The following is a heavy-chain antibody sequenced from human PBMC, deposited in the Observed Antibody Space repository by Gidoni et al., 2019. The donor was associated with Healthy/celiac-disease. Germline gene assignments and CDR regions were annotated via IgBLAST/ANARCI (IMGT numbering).Heavy chain of an antibody. CDR1: GGTFSSYA. D-gene: IGHD1-7*01. CDR3: ARDGLELSYGMDV. J-gene: IGHJ6*02. CDR2: IIPILGIA. Sequence: QVQLVQSWAAVKKPGSSLKVSCKASGGTFSSYAISWVRQAPGQGLEWMGRIIPILGIANYEQKFQGRVKITADKATSTAYMELSRLRSEDTAVYYCARDGLELSYGMDVGGQGTTVTVSS. V-gene: IGHV1-69*04.